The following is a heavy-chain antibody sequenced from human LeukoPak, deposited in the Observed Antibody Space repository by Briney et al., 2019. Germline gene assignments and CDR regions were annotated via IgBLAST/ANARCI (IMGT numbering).Heavy chain of an antibody. Sequence: GGSLRLSCAASGFTFSSYAMHWVRQAPGKGLEWVAVISYDGSNKYYADSVKGRFTISRDNAKNSLYLQMNSLRAEDTAVYYCARDQRPYCSGGSCYSNYWGQGTLVTVSS. CDR2: ISYDGSNK. D-gene: IGHD2-15*01. CDR1: GFTFSSYA. J-gene: IGHJ4*02. CDR3: ARDQRPYCSGGSCYSNY. V-gene: IGHV3-30-3*01.